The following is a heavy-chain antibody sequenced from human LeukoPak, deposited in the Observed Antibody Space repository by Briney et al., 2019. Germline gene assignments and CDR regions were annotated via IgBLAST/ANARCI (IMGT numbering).Heavy chain of an antibody. Sequence: GGSLRLSCAASGFTFSAYSMNWGRQAPGKGLEWGSYISSSSSTIYYADSVKGRFTISRDNAKNSLYLQMHSLRAEDTAVYYCARDKAGAVATLFDYWGQGTLVTVSS. D-gene: IGHD4-23*01. J-gene: IGHJ4*02. CDR1: GFTFSAYS. V-gene: IGHV3-48*04. CDR2: ISSSSSTI. CDR3: ARDKAGAVATLFDY.